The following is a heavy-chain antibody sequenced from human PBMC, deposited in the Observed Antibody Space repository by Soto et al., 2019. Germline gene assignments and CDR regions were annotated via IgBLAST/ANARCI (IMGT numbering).Heavy chain of an antibody. J-gene: IGHJ2*01. Sequence: QLQLQESGSGLVKPSQTLSLTCAVSGGSISSGGYSWSWIRQPPGKGLEWIGYIYHSGSTYYNPSLKSRVTISVDRSKNQGSLKLSSVTAADTAVYYCARGGRDGSGYYGRSYWYFDLWGRGTLVTVSS. CDR2: IYHSGST. CDR3: ARGGRDGSGYYGRSYWYFDL. V-gene: IGHV4-30-2*01. D-gene: IGHD3-22*01. CDR1: GGSISSGGYS.